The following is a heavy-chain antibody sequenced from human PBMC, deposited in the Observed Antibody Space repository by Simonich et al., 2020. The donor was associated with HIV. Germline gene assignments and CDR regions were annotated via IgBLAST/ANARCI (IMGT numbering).Heavy chain of an antibody. CDR2: ISYDGSNK. D-gene: IGHD3-16*01. CDR3: ASGGSISSVWADDY. CDR1: GFTFSSYA. V-gene: IGHV3-30*07. Sequence: QVQLVESGGGVVQPGRSLRLFCAASGFTFSSYAMHWVRQAPGKGQEGVAVISYDGSNKYYADSVKGRFTISRDNSKNTLYLQMNSLRAEDTAVYYCASGGSISSVWADDYWGQGTLVTVSS. J-gene: IGHJ4*02.